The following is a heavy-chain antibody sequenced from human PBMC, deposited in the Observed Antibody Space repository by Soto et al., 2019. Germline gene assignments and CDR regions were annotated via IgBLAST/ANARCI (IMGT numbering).Heavy chain of an antibody. CDR3: ARGAEMSSLTKWFDP. J-gene: IGHJ5*02. V-gene: IGHV3-11*01. CDR2: ISRDGNAI. Sequence: VQLVESGGGLVKPGGSLRLSCAASGFIFSDYYMSWIRQAPGKGLEWLAYISRDGNAIFYADSVNGRFTISRDNAKNSLFLQMDVLRAEDTAMFFCARGAEMSSLTKWFDPWGQGTLVTVSS. D-gene: IGHD1-1*01. CDR1: GFIFSDYY.